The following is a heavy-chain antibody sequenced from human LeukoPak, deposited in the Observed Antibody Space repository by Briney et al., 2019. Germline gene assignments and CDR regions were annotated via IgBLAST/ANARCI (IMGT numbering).Heavy chain of an antibody. D-gene: IGHD3-16*02. V-gene: IGHV3-48*04. Sequence: GGSLRLSCGASGFTFSSYTMNWVRQAPGKGLEWVSYISSSSTIHYTDSVKGRFTISRDNAKNSLYLQMDSLRAEDTAVYYCARGGYDYIWGSYRPVDYWGQGTLVTVSS. CDR2: ISSSSTI. CDR3: ARGGYDYIWGSYRPVDY. J-gene: IGHJ4*02. CDR1: GFTFSSYT.